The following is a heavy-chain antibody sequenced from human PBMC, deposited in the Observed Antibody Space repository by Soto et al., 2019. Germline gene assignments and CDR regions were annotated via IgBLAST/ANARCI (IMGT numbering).Heavy chain of an antibody. CDR1: CASVSSGNHY. V-gene: IGHV4-61*01. Sequence: QVQMQESGPGLVKPSETLSLTCTVSCASVSSGNHYRSWIRQPPGKGLEWIGYIYHGGITNYNPSLTSRVTISADTSRNQFSLKVSSVTAADTAVYYCARGWDANSWGQGTLVTVSS. CDR2: IYHGGIT. J-gene: IGHJ4*02. CDR3: ARGWDANS. D-gene: IGHD6-19*01.